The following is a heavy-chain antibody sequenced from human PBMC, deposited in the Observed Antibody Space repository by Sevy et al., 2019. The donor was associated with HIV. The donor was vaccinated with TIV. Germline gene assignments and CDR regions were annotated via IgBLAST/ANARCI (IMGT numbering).Heavy chain of an antibody. Sequence: GGSLRLSCAASGFTFSSYSMNWVRQAPGKGLEWVSSISSSSSYIYYADSVKGRFTISRDNAKNSLYLQMNSLRAEDTAVYYCAREDCSSTSCYTGLDYWGQGTLVTVSS. J-gene: IGHJ4*02. D-gene: IGHD2-2*02. CDR3: AREDCSSTSCYTGLDY. CDR1: GFTFSSYS. V-gene: IGHV3-21*01. CDR2: ISSSSSYI.